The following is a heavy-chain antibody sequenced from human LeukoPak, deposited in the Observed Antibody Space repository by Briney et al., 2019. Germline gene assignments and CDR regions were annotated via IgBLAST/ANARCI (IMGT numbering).Heavy chain of an antibody. J-gene: IGHJ2*01. Sequence: GGSLRLSCAASGFTFSSYWMSWVRQAPGKGLEWVANIKQDGSEKYYVDSVKGRFTISRDNAKNTLYLQMDSLRVEDTAMYFCTREKSVVVPSSYYYFDVWGRGTLVTVAS. CDR2: IKQDGSEK. D-gene: IGHD3-22*01. V-gene: IGHV3-7*03. CDR1: GFTFSSYW. CDR3: TREKSVVVPSSYYYFDV.